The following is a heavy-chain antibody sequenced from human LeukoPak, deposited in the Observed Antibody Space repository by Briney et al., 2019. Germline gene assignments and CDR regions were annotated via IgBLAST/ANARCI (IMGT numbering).Heavy chain of an antibody. CDR3: AKDSMVRGVSDFDY. CDR2: ISGSGGST. Sequence: GGSLRLSCAASGSTFSSYAMSWVRQAPGKGLEWVSAISGSGGSTYYADSVKGRFTISRDNSKNTLYLQMNSLRAEDTAVYYCAKDSMVRGVSDFDYWGQGTLVTVSS. J-gene: IGHJ4*02. V-gene: IGHV3-23*01. CDR1: GSTFSSYA. D-gene: IGHD3-10*01.